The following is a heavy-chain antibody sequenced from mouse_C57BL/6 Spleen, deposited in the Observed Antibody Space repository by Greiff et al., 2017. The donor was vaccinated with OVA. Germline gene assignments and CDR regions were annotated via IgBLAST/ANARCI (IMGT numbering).Heavy chain of an antibody. CDR3: ASPHYYDYDVYAMDY. Sequence: QVQLQQSGPELVKPGASVKISCKASGYAFSSSWMNWVKQRPGKGLEWIGRIYPGDGDTNYNGKFKGNATLTADKSSSTAYMQLSSLTSEDSAVYFCASPHYYDYDVYAMDYWGQGTSVTVSS. D-gene: IGHD2-4*01. J-gene: IGHJ4*01. V-gene: IGHV1-82*01. CDR1: GYAFSSSW. CDR2: IYPGDGDT.